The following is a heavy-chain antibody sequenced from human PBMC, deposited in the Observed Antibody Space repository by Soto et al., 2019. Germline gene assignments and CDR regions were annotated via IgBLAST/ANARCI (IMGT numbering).Heavy chain of an antibody. CDR3: ARGLITGSQYSGGWYYFDS. V-gene: IGHV4-30-2*01. Sequence: PSETLSLTCVVSGAPISGRGYSWAWIRQPPGKGLEWIGYIYHAGGIYYNPSLNSRVTISLRRSKSQFSLELSSVTAADTAVYYCARGLITGSQYSGGWYYFDSWGQGTQVTVSS. J-gene: IGHJ4*02. D-gene: IGHD1-26*01. CDR1: GAPISGRGYS. CDR2: IYHAGGI.